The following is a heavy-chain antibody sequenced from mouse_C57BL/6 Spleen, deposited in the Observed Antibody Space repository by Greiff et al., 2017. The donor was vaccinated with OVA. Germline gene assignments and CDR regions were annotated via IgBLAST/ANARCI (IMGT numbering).Heavy chain of an antibody. Sequence: QVQLQQPGAELVMPGASVKLSCKASGYTFTSYWMHWVKQRPGQGLEWIGEIDPSDSYTNYNQKFKGKSTLTVDKSSSTAYMQLSSLTSEDSAVYCCARGSGSSPWFAYWGQGTLVTVSA. CDR1: GYTFTSYW. D-gene: IGHD1-1*01. CDR3: ARGSGSSPWFAY. CDR2: IDPSDSYT. J-gene: IGHJ3*01. V-gene: IGHV1-69*01.